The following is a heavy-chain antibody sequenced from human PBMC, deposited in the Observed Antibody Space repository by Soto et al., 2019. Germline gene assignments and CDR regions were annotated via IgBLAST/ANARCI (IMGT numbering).Heavy chain of an antibody. CDR3: ARPGRGLGSGYDYHYYGMDV. D-gene: IGHD5-12*01. J-gene: IGHJ6*02. V-gene: IGHV1-2*04. CDR1: GYTFTGYY. CDR2: INPNSGGT. Sequence: GASVKVSCKASGYTFTGYYMHWVRQALRQGLEWMGWINPNSGGTNYAQKFQGWVTMTRDTSISTAYMELSRLRSDDTAVYYCARPGRGLGSGYDYHYYGMDVWGQGTTVTVSS.